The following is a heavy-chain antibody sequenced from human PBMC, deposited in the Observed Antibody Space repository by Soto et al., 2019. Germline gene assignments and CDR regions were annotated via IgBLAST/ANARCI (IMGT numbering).Heavy chain of an antibody. CDR3: AKVGNRAGEAIVYCGL. CDR2: ISGSGGST. Sequence: EVQLWESGGGLVQPGGSLRLSCAASGFTFSTYAMTWVRQAPGKGLEWGSGISGSGGSTYYADSLKCRFTISRDNSKNALYLEMNSPRVEDTALYYCAKVGNRAGEAIVYCGLWGRGTLVTVSS. D-gene: IGHD7-27*01. CDR1: GFTFSTYA. J-gene: IGHJ2*01. V-gene: IGHV3-23*01.